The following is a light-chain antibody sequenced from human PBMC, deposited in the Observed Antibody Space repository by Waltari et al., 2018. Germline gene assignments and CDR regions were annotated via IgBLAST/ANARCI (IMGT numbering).Light chain of an antibody. V-gene: IGKV3-20*01. J-gene: IGKJ4*01. CDR3: QQYETSPALT. Sequence: IVLTQSPGTLSLSPGERATLSCRASQTIRNNYLAWYQQKPGQAPRLLIYTTSFRAAGIPERFSGRGSGTDFSLTISRVEPEDLGMYYCQQYETSPALTFGGGTKVEIK. CDR1: QTIRNNY. CDR2: TTS.